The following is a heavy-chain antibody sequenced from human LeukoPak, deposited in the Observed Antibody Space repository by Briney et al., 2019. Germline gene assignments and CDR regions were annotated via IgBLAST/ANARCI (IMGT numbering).Heavy chain of an antibody. CDR3: ASFWGGYFDY. CDR2: IRQDGSEG. Sequence: GGSLRLSCAASGFTFTNYWMSWVRQAPGKGLEWVANIRQDGSEGFYVDSVKGRFTISRDNARNSLYLQMNTLRAEDTAVYYCASFWGGYFDYWGQGTLVTVSS. J-gene: IGHJ4*02. V-gene: IGHV3-7*01. CDR1: GFTFTNYW. D-gene: IGHD3-3*01.